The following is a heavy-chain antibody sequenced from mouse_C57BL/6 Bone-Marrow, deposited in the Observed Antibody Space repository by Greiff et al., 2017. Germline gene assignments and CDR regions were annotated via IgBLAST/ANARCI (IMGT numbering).Heavy chain of an antibody. Sequence: EVHLVESGPELVKPGASVKMSCKASGYTFTDYNMHWVKQSHGKSLEWIGYINPNNGGTSYNQKFKGKATLTVNKSSSTAYMELRSLTSEDSAVYYCARTHWYFDVWGTGGTVTVSS. CDR3: ARTHWYFDV. CDR2: INPNNGGT. V-gene: IGHV1-22*01. CDR1: GYTFTDYN. J-gene: IGHJ1*03.